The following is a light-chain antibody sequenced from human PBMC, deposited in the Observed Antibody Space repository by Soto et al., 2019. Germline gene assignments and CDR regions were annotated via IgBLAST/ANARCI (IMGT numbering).Light chain of an antibody. V-gene: IGKV3-15*01. CDR1: QSIRNN. J-gene: IGKJ4*01. Sequence: EIVMTQSPAILSVSPGDGATLFCRASQSIRNNFLAWYQHKPGQAPRLLIHGASTRATGVPARFSGSASGTEFTLTISSLQSEDFAVYYCQQYSAWPLTFGGGTKVEI. CDR2: GAS. CDR3: QQYSAWPLT.